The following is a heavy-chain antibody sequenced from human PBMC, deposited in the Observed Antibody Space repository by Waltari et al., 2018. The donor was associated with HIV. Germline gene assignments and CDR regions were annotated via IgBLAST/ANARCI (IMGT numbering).Heavy chain of an antibody. J-gene: IGHJ6*02. Sequence: QVRLEQWGAGLLKPSETLSLTCAVYGSYLSGYDWPWIRQAPGKGLGWVGEINHNGRTKYNPSLMSRLTISVDTSKNQFSLKMMSAGAADAATYYCARGTNWNTVHFYGLDVWGQGITVSVSS. CDR3: ARGTNWNTVHFYGLDV. V-gene: IGHV4-34*01. CDR2: INHNGRT. CDR1: GSYLSGYD. D-gene: IGHD1-1*01.